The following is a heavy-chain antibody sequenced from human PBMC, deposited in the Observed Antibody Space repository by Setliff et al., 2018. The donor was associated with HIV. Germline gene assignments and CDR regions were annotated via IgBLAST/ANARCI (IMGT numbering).Heavy chain of an antibody. V-gene: IGHV1-8*03. Sequence: ASVKVSCKASGYTFTSYDINWVRQATGQGLEWMGWMNPNSGNTGYAQKFQGRVTITADESTSTAYMELSSLRSEDTAVYYCARARHIVVVTAIPDAFDIWGQGTMVTVSS. CDR3: ARARHIVVVTAIPDAFDI. CDR2: MNPNSGNT. D-gene: IGHD2-21*02. CDR1: GYTFTSYD. J-gene: IGHJ3*02.